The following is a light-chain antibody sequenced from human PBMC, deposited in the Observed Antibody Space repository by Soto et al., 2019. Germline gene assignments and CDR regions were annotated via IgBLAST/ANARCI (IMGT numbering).Light chain of an antibody. Sequence: SYELTQQPSVSVSPGQTARLTCSGDALPKKNAYWYQQRSGKAPVLVIYGDNKRPSGIPERFSVSSSGTVATLTISGAQVEDEADYFCYSTDSSNSRGVFGGGTKLTVL. CDR3: YSTDSSNSRGV. V-gene: IGLV3-10*01. J-gene: IGLJ2*01. CDR1: ALPKKN. CDR2: GDN.